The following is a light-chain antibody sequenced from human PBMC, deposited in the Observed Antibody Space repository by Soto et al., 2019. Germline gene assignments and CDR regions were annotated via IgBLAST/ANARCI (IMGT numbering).Light chain of an antibody. Sequence: DIQMTQSPSSLSASVGDRVTITCRASQSIANYLAWYQQKPGKVPKLLIYAASILKSGVPSRFSGSQYGTDFTLTISSLQPEDVATYYCQKYNTAPCTFGPGTKVGIK. CDR3: QKYNTAPCT. J-gene: IGKJ3*01. CDR1: QSIANY. V-gene: IGKV1-27*01. CDR2: AAS.